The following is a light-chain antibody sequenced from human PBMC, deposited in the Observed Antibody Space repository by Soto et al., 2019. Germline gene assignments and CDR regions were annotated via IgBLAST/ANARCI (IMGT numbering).Light chain of an antibody. CDR3: QQYNNWPTWT. V-gene: IGKV3-15*01. J-gene: IGKJ1*01. Sequence: VMTQSPATLSVSPGERATLSCRASPSVSSNLAWYQQKPGQAPRLLIYGASTRATGIPARFSGSGGATEFTLTTSSLQAEDSSVYFCQQYNNWPTWTFGQGTKGDIK. CDR2: GAS. CDR1: PSVSSN.